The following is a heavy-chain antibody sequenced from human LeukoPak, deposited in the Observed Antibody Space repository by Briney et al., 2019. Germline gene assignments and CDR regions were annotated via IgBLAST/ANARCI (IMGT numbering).Heavy chain of an antibody. CDR1: GYTFTGYY. J-gene: IGHJ4*02. Sequence: GASVKVSCKASGYTFTGYYMHWVRQATGQGLEWMGWMNPNSGNTGYAQKFQGRVTMTRNTSISTAYMELSSLRSEDTAVYYCAISRRGPAGGDYWGQGTLVTVSS. CDR3: AISRRGPAGGDY. D-gene: IGHD2-2*01. CDR2: MNPNSGNT. V-gene: IGHV1-8*02.